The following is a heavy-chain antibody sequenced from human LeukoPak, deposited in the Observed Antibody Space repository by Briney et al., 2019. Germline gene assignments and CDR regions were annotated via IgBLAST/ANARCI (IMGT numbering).Heavy chain of an antibody. V-gene: IGHV4-59*01. CDR3: ARGQQLADY. J-gene: IGHJ4*02. D-gene: IGHD6-13*01. CDR2: IYYSGST. Sequence: SETLSLTCTVSGGSISSYYWSWIRQPPGKGLEWIGYIYYSGSTNYNPSLKSRVIISVDTSKNQFSLKLSSVTAADTAVYYCARGQQLADYWGQGTLVTVSS. CDR1: GGSISSYY.